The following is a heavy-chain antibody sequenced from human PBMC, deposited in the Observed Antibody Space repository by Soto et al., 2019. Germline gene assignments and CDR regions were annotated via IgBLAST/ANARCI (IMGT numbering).Heavy chain of an antibody. Sequence: PGESLKISCKTSGYTFTAYWIDWVRQMPGKGLEWVGTVFPGNGETRYSPSFQGHVTVIGDKVTSTTYLRWSSLRASDTATYYCVRERNPRYDFAGGCDLWGPGTLVTVSS. D-gene: IGHD3-3*01. V-gene: IGHV5-51*01. J-gene: IGHJ5*02. CDR2: VFPGNGET. CDR1: GYTFTAYW. CDR3: VRERNPRYDFAGGCDL.